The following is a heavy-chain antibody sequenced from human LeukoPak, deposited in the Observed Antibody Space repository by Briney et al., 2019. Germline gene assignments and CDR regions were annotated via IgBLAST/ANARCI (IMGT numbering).Heavy chain of an antibody. CDR2: IYSGGST. J-gene: IGHJ4*02. Sequence: PGGSLRLSCAASGFTVSSNYMSWVRQAPGKGLEWVSVIYSGGSTYYADSVKGRFTISRDNSKNTLYLQMNSLRAEDTAVYYCARDPYCSSTSCYHYWGQGTLVTVSS. CDR1: GFTVSSNY. CDR3: ARDPYCSSTSCYHY. D-gene: IGHD2-2*01. V-gene: IGHV3-53*01.